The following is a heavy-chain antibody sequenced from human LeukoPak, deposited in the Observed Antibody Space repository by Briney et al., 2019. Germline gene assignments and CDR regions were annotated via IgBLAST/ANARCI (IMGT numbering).Heavy chain of an antibody. CDR1: GYTFTNYG. Sequence: ASVKVSCKASGYTFTNYGISWVRQAPGQGLEWMGWISAYNGNTNYAQKLQGRVTMTTDTSTSTAYMELRSLRSDDTAVYYCARDLDPYYYGSGSYLHPDYWGQGTLVTVSS. V-gene: IGHV1-18*01. J-gene: IGHJ4*02. CDR3: ARDLDPYYYGSGSYLHPDY. D-gene: IGHD3-10*01. CDR2: ISAYNGNT.